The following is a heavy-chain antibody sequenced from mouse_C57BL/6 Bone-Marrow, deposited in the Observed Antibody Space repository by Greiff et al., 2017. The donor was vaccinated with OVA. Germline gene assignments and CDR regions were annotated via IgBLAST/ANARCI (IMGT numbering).Heavy chain of an antibody. Sequence: VQLQQSGPELVKPGASVKISCKASGYTFTDYYMNWVKQSHGKSLEWIGDINPNNGGTSYNQKFKGKATLTVDKSSSTAYMELRSLTSEDSAVYYCARDGVTTVAWGQGTTLTVSS. D-gene: IGHD1-1*01. J-gene: IGHJ2*01. V-gene: IGHV1-26*01. CDR2: INPNNGGT. CDR1: GYTFTDYY. CDR3: ARDGVTTVA.